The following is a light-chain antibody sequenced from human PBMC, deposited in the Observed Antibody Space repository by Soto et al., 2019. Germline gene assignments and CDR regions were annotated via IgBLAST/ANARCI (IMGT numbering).Light chain of an antibody. CDR1: QSVRTY. J-gene: IGKJ1*01. CDR3: QQCTYWPRT. CDR2: NAS. Sequence: EIVLTQSPATLSLSPGERATLSCRTSQSVRTYLAWYQQKPGQAPRLLIYNASSRATGIPARFSGSGSGTDFTLTISSLEPEDFAVYYCQQCTYWPRTFGQGPRWKSN. V-gene: IGKV3-11*01.